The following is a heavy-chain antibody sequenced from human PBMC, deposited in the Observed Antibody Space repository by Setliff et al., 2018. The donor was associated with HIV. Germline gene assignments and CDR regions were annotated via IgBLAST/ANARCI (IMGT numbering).Heavy chain of an antibody. J-gene: IGHJ4*02. CDR1: GFTFSSYE. CDR3: ARDWRSGYDLNFDY. D-gene: IGHD5-12*01. Sequence: GGSLRLSCAASGFTFSSYEMNWVRQAPGKGLEWVSYISSSGSTIYYADSVKGRFTISRDNAKNSLYLQMNSLRAEDTAIYYCARDWRSGYDLNFDYWGQGTLVTVS. V-gene: IGHV3-48*03. CDR2: ISSSGSTI.